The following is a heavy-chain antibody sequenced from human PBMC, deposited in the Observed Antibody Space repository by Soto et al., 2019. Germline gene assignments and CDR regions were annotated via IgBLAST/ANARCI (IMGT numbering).Heavy chain of an antibody. CDR3: ARQQWLVLNAFEI. V-gene: IGHV4-59*01. Sequence: SETLSLTCTVSGGSIGSYYWSWIRQPPGKGLEWIGYIYYSGSTNYNPSLKSRVTISVDTSKNQFSLKLSSVTAADTAVYYCARQQWLVLNAFEIWGQGTMVTVSS. CDR1: GGSIGSYY. J-gene: IGHJ3*02. D-gene: IGHD6-19*01. CDR2: IYYSGST.